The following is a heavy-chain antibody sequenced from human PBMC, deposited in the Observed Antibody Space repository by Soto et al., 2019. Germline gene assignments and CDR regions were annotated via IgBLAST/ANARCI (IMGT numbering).Heavy chain of an antibody. CDR2: TYYRSKWYN. V-gene: IGHV6-1*01. Sequence: SQTLSLTCAISGDSVSESSVSWNWIRQSPSRGLEWLGRTYYRSKWYNVYVVSVESRITINPDTSKNQVPLQLNSVTPEDTAVYYCARVQQLGRGLDVWGQGTTVTVSS. CDR1: GDSVSESSVS. D-gene: IGHD6-6*01. CDR3: ARVQQLGRGLDV. J-gene: IGHJ6*02.